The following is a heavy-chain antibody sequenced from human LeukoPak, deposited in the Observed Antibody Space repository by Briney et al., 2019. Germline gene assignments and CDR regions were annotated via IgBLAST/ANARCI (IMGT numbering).Heavy chain of an antibody. CDR1: GGTFSSYA. V-gene: IGHV1-69*04. CDR2: IIPILGIA. CDR3: ATGLPMVRGVIMGFDP. Sequence: SVKVSCKASGGTFSSYAISWVRQAPGQGLEWMGRIIPILGIANYAQKFQGRVTITADKSTSTAYMELSSLRSEDTAVYYCATGLPMVRGVIMGFDPWGQGTLVTVSS. D-gene: IGHD3-10*01. J-gene: IGHJ5*02.